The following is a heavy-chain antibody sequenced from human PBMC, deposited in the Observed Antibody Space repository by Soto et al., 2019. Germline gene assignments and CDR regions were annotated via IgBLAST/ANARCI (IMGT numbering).Heavy chain of an antibody. CDR1: GGSVSSGSYY. CDR3: AREPMITFGGVIAS. CDR2: IYYSGST. Sequence: SETLSLTCTVSGGSVSSGSYYWSWIRQPPGKGLEWIGYIYYSGSTNYNPSLKSRVTISVDTSKNQFSLKLSSVTAADAAVYYCAREPMITFGGVIASWGQGTLVTVSS. V-gene: IGHV4-61*01. D-gene: IGHD3-16*02. J-gene: IGHJ4*02.